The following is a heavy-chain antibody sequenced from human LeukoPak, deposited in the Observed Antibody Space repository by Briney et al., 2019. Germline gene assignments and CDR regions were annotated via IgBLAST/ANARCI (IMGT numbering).Heavy chain of an antibody. D-gene: IGHD4-4*01. CDR2: INPNSGGT. Sequence: ASVKVSCKASGYTFTGYYMHWVRQAPGQGDEWKGWINPNSGGTTYAQKFQGRVTMTRDTSISTAYMELSRLRSDDTAVYYCARGAGTVMVDYWGQGTLVTVSS. CDR1: GYTFTGYY. J-gene: IGHJ4*02. CDR3: ARGAGTVMVDY. V-gene: IGHV1-2*02.